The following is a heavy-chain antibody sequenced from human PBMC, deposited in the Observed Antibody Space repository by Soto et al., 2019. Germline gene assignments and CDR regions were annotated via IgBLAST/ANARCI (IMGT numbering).Heavy chain of an antibody. Sequence: GGSLRLSCAASGFTFSSYSMNWVRQAPGKGLEWVSSISSSSSYIYYADSVKGRFTISRDNAKNSLYLQMNSLRAEDTAVYYCARMYYDFWSGYYTPYGMDVWGQGTTVTVSS. D-gene: IGHD3-3*01. CDR3: ARMYYDFWSGYYTPYGMDV. J-gene: IGHJ6*02. CDR2: ISSSSSYI. CDR1: GFTFSSYS. V-gene: IGHV3-21*01.